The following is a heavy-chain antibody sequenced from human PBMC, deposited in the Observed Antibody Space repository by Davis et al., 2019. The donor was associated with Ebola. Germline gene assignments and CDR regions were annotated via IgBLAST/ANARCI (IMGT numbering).Heavy chain of an antibody. CDR1: GGSISSGGYS. D-gene: IGHD3-9*01. CDR3: ARDAYFDWLLYYYFDY. V-gene: IGHV4-30-2*01. J-gene: IGHJ4*02. Sequence: SETLSLTCAVSGGSISSGGYSWSWIRQPPGKGLEWIGDISHSGHTYYNPSLRSRLTISVDTSKNQFSLKLSSVTAADTAVYYCARDAYFDWLLYYYFDYWGQGTLVTVSS. CDR2: ISHSGHT.